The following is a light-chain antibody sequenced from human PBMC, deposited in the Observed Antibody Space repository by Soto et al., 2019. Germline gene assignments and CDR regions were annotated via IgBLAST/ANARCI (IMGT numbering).Light chain of an antibody. V-gene: IGLV2-8*01. CDR3: SSYAGINNLGV. J-gene: IGLJ1*01. CDR2: EVN. CDR1: SSDVGGYKY. Sequence: QSALTQPPSASGSPGQSVTISCTGDSSDVGGYKYVSWYQQHPDKAPKLMIFEVNKRPSGVPDRFSGSKSGNTASLTVSGLQAEDEDDYYCSSYAGINNLGVFGTGTKLTVL.